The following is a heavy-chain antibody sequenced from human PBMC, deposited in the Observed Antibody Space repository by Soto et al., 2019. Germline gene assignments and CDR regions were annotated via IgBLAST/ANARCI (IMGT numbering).Heavy chain of an antibody. CDR1: GFTVGDYP. CDR2: IRTASYSGTT. V-gene: IGHV3-49*03. Sequence: PGGSLRLSCTASGFTVGDYPMSWFRQAPGKGQEWVAYIRTASYSGTTEYAASVKDRFAISRDDSKSITYLQVNSLKTEDTAVYYCTRAIRLSGDAFDVWGQGTMVTVSS. D-gene: IGHD1-26*01. CDR3: TRAIRLSGDAFDV. J-gene: IGHJ3*01.